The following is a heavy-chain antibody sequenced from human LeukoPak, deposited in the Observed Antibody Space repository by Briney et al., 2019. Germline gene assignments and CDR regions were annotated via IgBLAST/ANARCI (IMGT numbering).Heavy chain of an antibody. CDR2: VNPDGSSI. D-gene: IGHD5-24*01. J-gene: IGHJ5*02. Sequence: GGSLRLSCAASGFTFSTYWMHWVRQTPGKGLAWVSRVNPDGSSINYADSVKGRFTISRENAKSTLYLQMKSVTAEDTVVYYCATAGNYRFDNWGQGILVTVFS. V-gene: IGHV3-74*01. CDR1: GFTFSTYW. CDR3: ATAGNYRFDN.